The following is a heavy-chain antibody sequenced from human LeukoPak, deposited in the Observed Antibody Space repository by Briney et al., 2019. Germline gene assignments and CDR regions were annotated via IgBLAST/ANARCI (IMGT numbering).Heavy chain of an antibody. Sequence: SETLSLTCTVSGGSISSSSYYWGWIRQPPGKGLEWIGSIYYSGSTYYNPSLKSRVTISVDTSKNQFSLKLNSVTAADTAVYYCARQSGSYGYNWFDPWGQGTLVTVSS. D-gene: IGHD1-26*01. V-gene: IGHV4-39*01. CDR2: IYYSGST. CDR3: ARQSGSYGYNWFDP. CDR1: GGSISSSSYY. J-gene: IGHJ5*02.